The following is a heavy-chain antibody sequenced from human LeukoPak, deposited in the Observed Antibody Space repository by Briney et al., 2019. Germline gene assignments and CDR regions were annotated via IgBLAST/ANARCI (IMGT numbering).Heavy chain of an antibody. Sequence: GGSLRLSCAGCGFSFSNHYVNWVRQTPGKGLEWVGRTRNKAESYKTEYAASVKGRFTISRDDSKKSLFLYMNSLKTEDTAVYYCARESSIFQVVAKSYMYFCGKGTTVTVSS. J-gene: IGHJ6*03. CDR1: GFSFSNHY. CDR2: TRNKAESYKT. CDR3: ARESSIFQVVAKSYMYF. V-gene: IGHV3-72*01. D-gene: IGHD3-3*01.